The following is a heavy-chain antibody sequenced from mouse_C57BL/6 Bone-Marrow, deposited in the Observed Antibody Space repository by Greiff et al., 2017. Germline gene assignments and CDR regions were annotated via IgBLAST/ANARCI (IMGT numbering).Heavy chain of an antibody. Sequence: VQRVESGAELARPGASVKLSCKASGYTFTSYGISWVKQRTGQGLEWIGEIYPRSGNTYYNEKFKGKATLTADKSSSTAYMELRSLTSEDSAVYFCARHGSSRFAYWGQGTLVTVSA. CDR3: ARHGSSRFAY. J-gene: IGHJ3*01. V-gene: IGHV1-81*01. CDR1: GYTFTSYG. D-gene: IGHD1-1*01. CDR2: IYPRSGNT.